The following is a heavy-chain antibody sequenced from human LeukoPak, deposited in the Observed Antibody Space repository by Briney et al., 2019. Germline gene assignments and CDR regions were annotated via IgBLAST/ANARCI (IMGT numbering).Heavy chain of an antibody. CDR3: ARDRYGGYPGAFDI. Sequence: PSETLSLTCTVSGGSISSYYWSWIRQPPGKGLEWIGYIYYSGSTNYNPSLKSRVTISIHTSKNQFSLKLYSVTAADTAVYYCARDRYGGYPGAFDIWGQGTMVTVSS. CDR2: IYYSGST. D-gene: IGHD4-23*01. CDR1: GGSISSYY. J-gene: IGHJ3*02. V-gene: IGHV4-59*01.